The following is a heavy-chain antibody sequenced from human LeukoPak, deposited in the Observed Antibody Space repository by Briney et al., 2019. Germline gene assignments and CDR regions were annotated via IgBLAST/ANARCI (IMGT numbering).Heavy chain of an antibody. V-gene: IGHV3-30*03. Sequence: PGGSLRLSCAASGFTFSSYGMHWVRQAPGKGLEWVAVISYDGSNKYYADSVKGRFTISRDNSKNSLYLQLNSLRVEDTAVYYCARDPLTPYDYYMDVWGKGTTVTVSS. D-gene: IGHD3-9*01. CDR1: GFTFSSYG. J-gene: IGHJ6*03. CDR3: ARDPLTPYDYYMDV. CDR2: ISYDGSNK.